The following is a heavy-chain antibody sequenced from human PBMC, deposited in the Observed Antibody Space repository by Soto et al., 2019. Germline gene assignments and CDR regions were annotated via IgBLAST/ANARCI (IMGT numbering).Heavy chain of an antibody. V-gene: IGHV3-23*01. CDR1: GFTFSSYA. Sequence: GGSLRLSCAASGFTFSSYAMSWVRQVPGKGLEWVSAISGSGGSTYYADSVKGRFTISRDNSKNTLYLQMNSLRADDTAVYYCAKVMVKNWFDPWGQGTPVTVYS. CDR3: AKVMVKNWFDP. D-gene: IGHD5-18*01. CDR2: ISGSGGST. J-gene: IGHJ5*02.